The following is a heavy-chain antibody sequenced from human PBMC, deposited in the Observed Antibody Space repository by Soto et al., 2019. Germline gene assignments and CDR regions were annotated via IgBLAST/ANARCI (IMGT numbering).Heavy chain of an antibody. CDR3: VRVLYDSGVVDF. CDR2: IQSGGVT. D-gene: IGHD5-12*01. CDR1: GFTVDTFD. J-gene: IGHJ4*02. V-gene: IGHV3-53*01. Sequence: QLVESGGGLFQAGGSTRLSCLVSGFTVDTFDMAWVRQAPGKGLEWASIIQSGGVTYYPDSAQGRFTISRDNSKNAVYLQMNSLRVEDTGVYSCVRVLYDSGVVDFWGQGSLITVS.